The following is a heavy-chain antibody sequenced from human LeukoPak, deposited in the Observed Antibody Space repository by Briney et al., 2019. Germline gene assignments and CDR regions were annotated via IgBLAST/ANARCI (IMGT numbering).Heavy chain of an antibody. Sequence: GASVKVSCKASGYTFTSYYMHWVRQAPGQGLEWMGIINPSGGSTSYAQKFQGRVTMTRDTSTSTVYMELSSLRSEDTAVYYCASNRYCSGGSCYALGYWGQGTLVTVSS. CDR2: INPSGGST. CDR3: ASNRYCSGGSCYALGY. J-gene: IGHJ4*02. CDR1: GYTFTSYY. D-gene: IGHD2-15*01. V-gene: IGHV1-46*01.